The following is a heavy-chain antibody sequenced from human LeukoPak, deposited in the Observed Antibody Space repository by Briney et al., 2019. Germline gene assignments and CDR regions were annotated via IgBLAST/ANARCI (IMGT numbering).Heavy chain of an antibody. CDR2: IYTSGST. J-gene: IGHJ4*02. CDR3: ARGSGYYYDTSGYTFDY. D-gene: IGHD3-22*01. Sequence: PSETLSLTCTVSGGSISNYYWSWIRQSDGKGLEWIGRIYTSGSTNYNPSLKSRVSMSVDTSKNQFSLRLTSVTAADTAVYYCARGSGYYYDTSGYTFDYWGQGILVTVSS. V-gene: IGHV4-4*07. CDR1: GGSISNYY.